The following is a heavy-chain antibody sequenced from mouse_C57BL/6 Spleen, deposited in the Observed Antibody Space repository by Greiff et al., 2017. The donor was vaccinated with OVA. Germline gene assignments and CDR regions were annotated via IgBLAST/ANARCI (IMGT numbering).Heavy chain of an antibody. CDR2: IYPGDGDT. D-gene: IGHD1-1*01. CDR3: ARSSTYYYGCVYYFDY. CDR1: GYAFSSSW. Sequence: QVQLQQSGPELVKPGASVKISCKASGYAFSSSWMNWVKQRPGKGLEWIGRIYPGDGDTNYNGKFKGKATLTADKSSSTAYMQLSSLTSADSAVYFCARSSTYYYGCVYYFDYWGQGTTLTVSS. J-gene: IGHJ2*01. V-gene: IGHV1-82*01.